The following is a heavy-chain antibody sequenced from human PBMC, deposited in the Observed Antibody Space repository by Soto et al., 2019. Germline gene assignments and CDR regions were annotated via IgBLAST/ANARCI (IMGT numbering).Heavy chain of an antibody. CDR2: VHPSGNT. V-gene: IGHV4-39*02. CDR1: GGSFSSSPGYY. J-gene: IGHJ4*02. CDR3: TTGGDAWTTGL. Sequence: QLQLQESGPGLVKPSETLSLTCTVSGGSFSSSPGYYWGWMRQPPGKGLEWIGTVHPSGNTYYNPSFKRRATISKDSSMNLLPLQLTSVTAAATAIYYCTTGGDAWTTGLGGQGTLVTASS. D-gene: IGHD2-21*01.